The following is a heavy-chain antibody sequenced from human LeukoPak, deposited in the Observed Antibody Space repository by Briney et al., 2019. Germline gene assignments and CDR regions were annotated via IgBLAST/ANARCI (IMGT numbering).Heavy chain of an antibody. Sequence: ASVKVSCKASGYTFTTYGIIWVRQAPGQRLEWMGWISAYNGNTNYAQKLQGRVTMTTDTSTTTAYMELRSLRSDDTAVYYCARGGSITTIRGVIITDAFDIWGQGTMVTVSS. V-gene: IGHV1-18*01. CDR2: ISAYNGNT. J-gene: IGHJ3*02. CDR1: GYTFTTYG. D-gene: IGHD3-10*01. CDR3: ARGGSITTIRGVIITDAFDI.